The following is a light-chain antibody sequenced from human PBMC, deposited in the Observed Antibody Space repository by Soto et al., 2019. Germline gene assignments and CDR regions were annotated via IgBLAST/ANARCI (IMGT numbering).Light chain of an antibody. Sequence: EIVLTQSPGTLSLSPGERATLSCRASQYVSTTFFAWYQQKPGQAPSLLIYGTSNRATGIPDRFSGSGSGKDFTLTISRPEPEDFAGYYCQQYGSSPLTFGGGTRMEIK. CDR3: QQYGSSPLT. CDR1: QYVSTTF. J-gene: IGKJ4*01. V-gene: IGKV3-20*01. CDR2: GTS.